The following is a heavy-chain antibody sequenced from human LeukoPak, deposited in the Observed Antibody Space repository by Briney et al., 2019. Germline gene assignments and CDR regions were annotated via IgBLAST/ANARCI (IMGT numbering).Heavy chain of an antibody. Sequence: GGSLRLSCAASGFTFSSYAVSWVRQAPGKGLEWVAFIRYDGSNKYYADSVKGRFTISRDNSKNTLYPQMNSLRAEDTAVYYCAKDSKDIVVVPAAIHLFYYYYYMDVWGKGTTVTVSS. CDR3: AKDSKDIVVVPAAIHLFYYYYYMDV. J-gene: IGHJ6*03. CDR2: IRYDGSNK. D-gene: IGHD2-2*01. V-gene: IGHV3-30*02. CDR1: GFTFSSYA.